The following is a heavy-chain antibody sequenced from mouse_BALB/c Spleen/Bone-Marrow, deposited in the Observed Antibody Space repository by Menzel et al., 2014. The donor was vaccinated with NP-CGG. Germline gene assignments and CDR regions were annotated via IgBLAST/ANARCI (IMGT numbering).Heavy chain of an antibody. CDR2: IDPSDSDA. J-gene: IGHJ1*01. V-gene: IGHV1-69*02. D-gene: IGHD1-1*01. Sequence: QVQLQKSGAELVKPGASGKLSCKSSGYTFTIYWMHWVKQRPGPGLEWIGEIDPSDSDANYNQKFKGKATLTVDKSSTTAYMQRSSLTSEDSAVNYCARRNYYGSHYWYFDVWNAATTANV. CDR3: ARRNYYGSHYWYFDV. CDR1: GYTFTIYW.